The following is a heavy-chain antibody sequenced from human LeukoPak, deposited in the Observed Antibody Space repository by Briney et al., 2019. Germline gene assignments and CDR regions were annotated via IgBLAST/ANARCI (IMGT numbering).Heavy chain of an antibody. D-gene: IGHD5/OR15-5a*01. J-gene: IGHJ4*02. Sequence: PGGSLRLSCAASGFTFTTYDMHWVRQATGKGLEWVSAIGTTGDTYYPGSVKGRFTISRENAKNSLYLQMNSLRAEDTAVYYCAKRLFDYWGQGTLVTVSS. V-gene: IGHV3-13*01. CDR2: IGTTGDT. CDR1: GFTFTTYD. CDR3: AKRLFDY.